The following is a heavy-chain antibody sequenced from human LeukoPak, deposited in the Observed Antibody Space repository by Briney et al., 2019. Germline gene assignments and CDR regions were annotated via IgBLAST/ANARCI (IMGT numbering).Heavy chain of an antibody. D-gene: IGHD2-21*01. J-gene: IGHJ4*02. V-gene: IGHV3-21*01. CDR1: GFTFSSYS. CDR2: ISSSSSYI. Sequence: PGGSLRLSCAASGFTFSSYSMNWVRQAPGKGLEWVSSISSSSSYIYYADSVKGRFTISRDNAKNSLYLQMNSLRAEDTAVYYCARVGDNGRMAPFDYWGQGTLVTVSS. CDR3: ARVGDNGRMAPFDY.